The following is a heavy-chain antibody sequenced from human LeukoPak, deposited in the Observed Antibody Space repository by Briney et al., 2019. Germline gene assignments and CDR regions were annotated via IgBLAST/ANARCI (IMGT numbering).Heavy chain of an antibody. CDR3: ARDQRYSSGWYAANWFDP. V-gene: IGHV3-11*01. D-gene: IGHD6-19*01. CDR1: GFTFSDYY. Sequence: PGGSLRLSCAASGFTFSDYYMSWIRQAPGKGLEWVSHISSSGSTIYYADSVKGRFTISRDNAKNSLYLQMNSLRAEDTAVYYCARDQRYSSGWYAANWFDPWGQGTLVTVSS. CDR2: ISSSGSTI. J-gene: IGHJ5*02.